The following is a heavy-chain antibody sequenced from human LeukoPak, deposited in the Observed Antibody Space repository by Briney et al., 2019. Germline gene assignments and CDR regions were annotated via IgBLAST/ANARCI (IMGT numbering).Heavy chain of an antibody. Sequence: PGGSLRLSCAASGFTFSSYAMHWVRQAPGKGLEWVAVISYDGSNKYYADSVKGRFTISRDNSKNTLYLQMNSLRGEDTAVYYCETEGEESRSGWYGEYWGQGTLVTVSS. CDR1: GFTFSSYA. CDR3: ETEGEESRSGWYGEY. J-gene: IGHJ4*02. D-gene: IGHD6-19*01. CDR2: ISYDGSNK. V-gene: IGHV3-30-3*01.